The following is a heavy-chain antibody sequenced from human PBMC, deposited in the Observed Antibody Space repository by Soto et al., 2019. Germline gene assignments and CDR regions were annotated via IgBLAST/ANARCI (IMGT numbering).Heavy chain of an antibody. CDR2: IIPIFGKA. Sequence: QVQLVQSGAEVKKPGSSVKVSCKASGGTFSSYAISWVRQAPGQGLEWMGGIIPIFGKANYAQKFQGRLTITGYGSTSTAYMELSSLRSEDTAVYYGAGGATMRVVVTYFAYRGQGTLVTVSS. CDR3: AGGATMRVVVTYFAY. CDR1: GGTFSSYA. V-gene: IGHV1-69*01. D-gene: IGHD3-22*01. J-gene: IGHJ4*02.